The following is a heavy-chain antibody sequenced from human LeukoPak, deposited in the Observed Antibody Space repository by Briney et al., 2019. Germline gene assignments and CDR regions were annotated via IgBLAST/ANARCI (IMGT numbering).Heavy chain of an antibody. CDR1: GGTFSSYA. V-gene: IGHV1-69*13. D-gene: IGHD6-19*01. CDR2: IIPIFGTA. CDR3: ARSIAVAGTFDY. Sequence: ASVKVSCKASGGTFSSYAISRVRQAPGQGLEWMGGIIPIFGTANYAQKFQGRVTITADESTSTAYMELSSLRSEDTAVYYCARSIAVAGTFDYWGQGTLVTVSS. J-gene: IGHJ4*02.